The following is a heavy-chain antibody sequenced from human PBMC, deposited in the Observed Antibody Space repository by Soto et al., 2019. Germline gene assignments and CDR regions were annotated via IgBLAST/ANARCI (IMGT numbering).Heavy chain of an antibody. D-gene: IGHD2-21*01. J-gene: IGHJ4*02. CDR2: IYYSGSA. V-gene: IGHV4-59*01. Sequence: SETLSLTCTVSGGSINNYYWTWMRQPPGRGLEWLGYIYYSGSASYNPSLNSRVTISVDTSKKQFSLRLSSVTAADTAAYYCATETRYCHVCGGDPLFGNWGQGTLVTV. CDR1: GGSINNYY. CDR3: ATETRYCHVCGGDPLFGN.